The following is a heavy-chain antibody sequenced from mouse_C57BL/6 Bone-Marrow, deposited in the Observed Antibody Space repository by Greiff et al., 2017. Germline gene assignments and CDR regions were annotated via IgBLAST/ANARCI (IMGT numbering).Heavy chain of an antibody. CDR2: ISSGGSYT. J-gene: IGHJ1*03. CDR1: GFTFSSYG. CDR3: ARHRYFDV. V-gene: IGHV5-6*01. Sequence: EVMLVESGGDLVKPGGSLKLSCAASGFTFSSYGMSWVRQTPDKRLEWVATISSGGSYTYYPDSVKGRFTISRDHAKNTLYLQMSSLKSEDTAMYYCARHRYFDVWGTGTTVTVSS.